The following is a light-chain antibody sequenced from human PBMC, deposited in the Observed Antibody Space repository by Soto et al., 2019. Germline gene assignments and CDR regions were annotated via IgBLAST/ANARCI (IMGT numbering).Light chain of an antibody. Sequence: QSVLTQPASVSGSPGQSITIFCSGTSTDVGAYNYVSWYQQHPGKAPKLMIYEVNDRPSGVSNRFSGSKSGNTASLTISGLQAEDEADYYCISFTTSSTWVFGGGTKVTVL. CDR1: STDVGAYNY. CDR3: ISFTTSSTWV. V-gene: IGLV2-14*01. CDR2: EVN. J-gene: IGLJ3*02.